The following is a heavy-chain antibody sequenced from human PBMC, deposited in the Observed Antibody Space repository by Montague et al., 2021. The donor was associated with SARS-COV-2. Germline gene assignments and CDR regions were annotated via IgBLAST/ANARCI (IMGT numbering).Heavy chain of an antibody. CDR2: IYYNGYT. V-gene: IGHV4-59*01. Sequence: SETLSLTCTVSGDSISTYYWSWIRQPPGKGLEWIGYIYYNGYTNYNPSLKSRVTISVDTSENQFSLRLSSVTAADTAVYFCARGGATYYHDTSGYVNAFDTWGQGTMVTVSS. CDR3: ARGGATYYHDTSGYVNAFDT. CDR1: GDSISTYY. D-gene: IGHD3-22*01. J-gene: IGHJ3*02.